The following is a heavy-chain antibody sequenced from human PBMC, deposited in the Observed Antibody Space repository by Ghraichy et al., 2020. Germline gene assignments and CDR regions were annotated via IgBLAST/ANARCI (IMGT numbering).Heavy chain of an antibody. Sequence: SETLSLTCAVNGGSFSGNYWSWIRQPPGKGLEWIGEIKQSGISNYNPSLKSRVTISVDTSKNQFSLRLTSVTAADTAVYYCARHPRHYYYFVLDVWGPGTTVTVSS. CDR2: IKQSGIS. CDR3: ARHPRHYYYFVLDV. CDR1: GGSFSGNY. J-gene: IGHJ6*02. V-gene: IGHV4-34*01.